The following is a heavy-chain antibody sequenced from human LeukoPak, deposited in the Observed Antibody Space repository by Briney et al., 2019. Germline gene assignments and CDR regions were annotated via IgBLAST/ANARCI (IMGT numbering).Heavy chain of an antibody. J-gene: IGHJ5*02. Sequence: ASVKVSCKASGYTFTSYYMHWVRQAPGQGLEWMGIINPSDNNTNYAQKSQGRVTMTRDMSTSIVYMELSSLRSEDTAVYYCARDGVRVAGTVWFDPWGQGTLVTVSS. V-gene: IGHV1-46*01. CDR2: INPSDNNT. CDR3: ARDGVRVAGTVWFDP. CDR1: GYTFTSYY. D-gene: IGHD6-19*01.